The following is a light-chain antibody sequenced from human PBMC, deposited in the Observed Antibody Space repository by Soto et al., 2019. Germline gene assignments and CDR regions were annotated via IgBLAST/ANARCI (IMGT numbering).Light chain of an antibody. V-gene: IGKV1-9*01. Sequence: DIQLTQSPSFLSASVGDRFTITCRASQGINIFLAWFQQKPGKAPNLLISAVSTLQSGVPSRFSGSGSETEFTLTITSLQPEDSATYYCQQRNSYPRTCGQGTKVEIK. CDR1: QGINIF. J-gene: IGKJ2*01. CDR2: AVS. CDR3: QQRNSYPRT.